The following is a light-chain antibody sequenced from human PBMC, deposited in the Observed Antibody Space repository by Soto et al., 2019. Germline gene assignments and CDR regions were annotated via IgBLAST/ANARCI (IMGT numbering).Light chain of an antibody. CDR2: DAS. J-gene: IGKJ4*01. Sequence: DLQMTQSPSSLSASVGDRVTITCQASQDISNYLNWYQQKPGKAPKLLIYDASNLETGVPSRFSGSGSGPEFTFTISSLQPEDIATYYCQQYDNLPLTFGGGTKVEIK. CDR1: QDISNY. CDR3: QQYDNLPLT. V-gene: IGKV1-33*01.